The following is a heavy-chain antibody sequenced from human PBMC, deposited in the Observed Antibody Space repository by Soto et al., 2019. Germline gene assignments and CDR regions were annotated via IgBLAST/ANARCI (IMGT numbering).Heavy chain of an antibody. D-gene: IGHD2-21*02. CDR3: TTRGGYSSFDY. V-gene: IGHV3-15*07. CDR2: IKSKTDGGTT. J-gene: IGHJ4*02. CDR1: SNAW. Sequence: SNAWMNWVRQAPGKGLEWVGRIKSKTDGGTTDYAAPVKGRVTISRDDSKNTLYLQMNSLKTEDTAVYYCTTRGGYSSFDYWGQGTLVTVSS.